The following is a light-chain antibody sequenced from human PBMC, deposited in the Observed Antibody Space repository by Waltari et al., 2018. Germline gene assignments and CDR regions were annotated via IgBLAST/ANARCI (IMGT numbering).Light chain of an antibody. CDR3: SAWDSSRSTWV. Sequence: QAWLTLPPSVSKGLSLTATLTCTGTSHNVGNQGAAWLQQHQGHPPKLLSYRNNNRPSGISERFSASRSGNTASLTITGLQPEDEADYYCSAWDSSRSTWVFGGGTKLTVL. CDR1: SHNVGNQG. V-gene: IGLV10-54*04. J-gene: IGLJ3*02. CDR2: RNN.